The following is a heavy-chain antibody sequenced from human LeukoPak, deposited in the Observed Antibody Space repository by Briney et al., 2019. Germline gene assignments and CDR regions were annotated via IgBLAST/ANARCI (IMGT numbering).Heavy chain of an antibody. Sequence: PSETLSLTCVVYGGSFSTYYWNWIRQPPGMGLEWIGEITHGGTTNYNPSLKSRVTISVDTSKNQFSLKLSSVTAADTAVYYCARDENGAAYWGQGTLVTVSS. J-gene: IGHJ4*02. D-gene: IGHD2-8*01. CDR3: ARDENGAAY. CDR2: ITHGGTT. V-gene: IGHV4-34*01. CDR1: GGSFSTYY.